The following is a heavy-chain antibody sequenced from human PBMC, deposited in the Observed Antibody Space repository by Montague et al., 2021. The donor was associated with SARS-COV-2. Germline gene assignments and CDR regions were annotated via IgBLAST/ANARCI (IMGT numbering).Heavy chain of an antibody. CDR1: GGSISSYY. J-gene: IGHJ6*02. CDR2: IYYSGST. CDR3: ARGVSYYDFWSGYDYGMDV. V-gene: IGHV4-59*13. Sequence: SETLSLTCTVSGGSISSYYWSWIRQPPGKGLEWIGYIYYSGSTNYNPSLKSRVTISVDTSKNQFSLKRSSVTAADTAVYYCARGVSYYDFWSGYDYGMDVWGQGTTVTVS. D-gene: IGHD3-3*01.